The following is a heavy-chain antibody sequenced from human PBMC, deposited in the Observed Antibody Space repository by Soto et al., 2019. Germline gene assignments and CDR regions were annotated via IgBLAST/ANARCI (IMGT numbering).Heavy chain of an antibody. D-gene: IGHD2-8*01. J-gene: IGHJ4*02. CDR1: GFTFSSYW. V-gene: IGHV3-7*01. Sequence: EVQLVESGGGLVQPGGSLRLSCAASGFTFSSYWMSWVRQAPGKGLEWVANIKQEGSEKYYVDSVKGRFTISRDNAKTSLYLQMNSLRAEDTAVYYCARATDIVLMVYAATTSYFDYLGQGPLVTGSS. CDR3: ARATDIVLMVYAATTSYFDY. CDR2: IKQEGSEK.